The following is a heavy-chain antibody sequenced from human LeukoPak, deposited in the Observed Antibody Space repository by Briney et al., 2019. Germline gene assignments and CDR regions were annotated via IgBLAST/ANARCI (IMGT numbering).Heavy chain of an antibody. CDR2: ISREGSTT. J-gene: IGHJ4*02. V-gene: IGHV3-43*01. D-gene: IGHD6-13*01. Sequence: HPRRCLRPSCAIYGFAFDDHTMHCVRQLARKGLGWLALISREGSTTYYADSVKDRFTISRDTSKNSLYLQMNSLRTEDTALYYCAKARSSSWSYLESWGQGTLVTVSS. CDR1: GFAFDDHT. CDR3: AKARSSSWSYLES.